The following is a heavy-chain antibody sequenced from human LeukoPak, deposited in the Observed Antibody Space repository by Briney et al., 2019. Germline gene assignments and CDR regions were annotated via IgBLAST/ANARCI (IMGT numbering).Heavy chain of an antibody. D-gene: IGHD4-23*01. J-gene: IGHJ4*02. CDR1: GFTFSSYS. CDR3: ARDHSLSDYGGNSHDY. Sequence: PGGSLRLSCAASGFTFSSYSMNWVRQAPGKGLEWVSYISSSGSTIYYADSVKGRFTISRDNAKNSLYLQMNSLRAEDTAVYYCARDHSLSDYGGNSHDYWGQGTLVTVSS. V-gene: IGHV3-48*04. CDR2: ISSSGSTI.